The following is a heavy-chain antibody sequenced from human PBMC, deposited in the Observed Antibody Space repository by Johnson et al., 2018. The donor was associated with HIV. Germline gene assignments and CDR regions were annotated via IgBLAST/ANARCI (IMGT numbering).Heavy chain of an antibody. V-gene: IGHV3-49*04. CDR2: IRSKAYGGTT. Sequence: EVQLVESGGGLVQPGRSLRLSCPASGFTFGDYAMSWVRQAPGKGLEWVGFIRSKAYGGTTEYAASVKGRFTISRDDSKSIAYLQMNSLKTEDTAVYYCTRVSYRGYHSAFDIWGQGTMVTVSS. J-gene: IGHJ3*02. CDR3: TRVSYRGYHSAFDI. CDR1: GFTFGDYA. D-gene: IGHD3-10*01.